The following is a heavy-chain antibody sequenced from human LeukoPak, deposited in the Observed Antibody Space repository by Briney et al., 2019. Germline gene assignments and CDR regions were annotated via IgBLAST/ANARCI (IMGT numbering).Heavy chain of an antibody. V-gene: IGHV4-30-4*08. CDR1: GGSISSGDYC. J-gene: IGHJ4*02. D-gene: IGHD3-3*01. CDR3: ARTYYDFWSGYSDRPPIDY. CDR2: IYYSGST. Sequence: SQTLSLTCTVSGGSISSGDYCWSWIRQPPGQGLEWLGYIYYSGSTYYNPSLKSRVTISVDTSKNQCSLKLSSVTAADTAVYYCARTYYDFWSGYSDRPPIDYWGQGTLVTVSS.